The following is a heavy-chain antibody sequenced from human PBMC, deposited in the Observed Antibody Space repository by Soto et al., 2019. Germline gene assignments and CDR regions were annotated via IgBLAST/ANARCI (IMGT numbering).Heavy chain of an antibody. J-gene: IGHJ6*02. CDR3: AKELPIVVVVAATHYGMDV. Sequence: GGSLRLSCAASGVTFSSYGMHWVRQAPGKGLEWVAVISYDGSNKYYADSVKGRFTISRDNSKNTLYLQMNSLRAEDTAVYYCAKELPIVVVVAATHYGMDVWGQGTTVTVSS. CDR1: GVTFSSYG. V-gene: IGHV3-30*18. D-gene: IGHD2-15*01. CDR2: ISYDGSNK.